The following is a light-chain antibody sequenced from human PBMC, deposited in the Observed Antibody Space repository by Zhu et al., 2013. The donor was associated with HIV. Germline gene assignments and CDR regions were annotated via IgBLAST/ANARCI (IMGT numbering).Light chain of an antibody. CDR3: QQYTLSPWT. CDR2: GAS. V-gene: IGKV3-20*01. J-gene: IGKJ1*01. CDR1: QGVGSSY. Sequence: EIVLTQSPGTLSLSPGERVTLSCRASQGVGSSYLAWYQQKPGQAPRLLIYGASSRATGIPDRFSGSGSGTDFTLTINRLEPDDSAVYYCQQYTLSPWTFGQGTKVEIK.